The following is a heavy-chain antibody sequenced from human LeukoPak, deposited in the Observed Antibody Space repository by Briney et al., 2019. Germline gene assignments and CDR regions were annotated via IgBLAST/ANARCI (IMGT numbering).Heavy chain of an antibody. CDR3: AREGSEMGYYFDY. CDR2: ISYDGSNK. D-gene: IGHD1-14*01. CDR1: GFTFSSYA. Sequence: PGGSLRLSCAASGFTFSSYAMHWARQAPGKGLEWVAVISYDGSNKYYADSVKGRFTISRDNSKNTLYLQMNSLRAEDTAVYYCAREGSEMGYYFDYWGQGTLVTVSS. J-gene: IGHJ4*02. V-gene: IGHV3-30-3*01.